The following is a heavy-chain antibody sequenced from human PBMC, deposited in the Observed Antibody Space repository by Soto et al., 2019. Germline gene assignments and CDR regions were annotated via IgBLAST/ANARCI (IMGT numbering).Heavy chain of an antibody. CDR1: GFTFSTYA. CDR3: ARDNGEYSYAMGAY. D-gene: IGHD5-18*01. V-gene: IGHV3-30-3*01. J-gene: IGHJ4*02. CDR2: ISYDGNKK. Sequence: QVQLVESGGGVVQPGRSLRLSCAASGFTFSTYAIHWVRQAPGTGLEWVAVISYDGNKKYYADSVKGRFTISKDNSKNTLYLQMNSLRVEDTAVYYCARDNGEYSYAMGAYWGQGTLVTVSS.